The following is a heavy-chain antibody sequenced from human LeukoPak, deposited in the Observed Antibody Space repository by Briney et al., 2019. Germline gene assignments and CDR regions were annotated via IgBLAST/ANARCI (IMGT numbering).Heavy chain of an antibody. J-gene: IGHJ4*02. CDR1: GGSISSSSYY. CDR2: IYYSGST. V-gene: IGHV4-39*01. D-gene: IGHD6-6*01. CDR3: ARLPRTARLLDY. Sequence: SETLSLTCTVSGGSISSSSYYWGWIRQPPGKGLEWIGSIYYSGSTYYNPSLKSRVTISVDTSKNQHSLKLSSVTAPDTAVYYCARLPRTARLLDYWGQGTLVTVSA.